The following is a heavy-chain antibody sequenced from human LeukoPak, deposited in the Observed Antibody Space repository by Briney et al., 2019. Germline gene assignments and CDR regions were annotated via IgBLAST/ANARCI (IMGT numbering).Heavy chain of an antibody. D-gene: IGHD3-3*01. Sequence: SETLSLTCAVSGGSISSGGYSWSWIRQPPGKGLEWIGYIYHSGSTYYNPSLKSRVTISVDRSKNQFSLKLSSVTAADTAVYYCARGTRFLGSGLRSTGFDPWGQGTLVTVSS. CDR3: ARGTRFLGSGLRSTGFDP. CDR1: GGSISSGGYS. CDR2: IYHSGST. J-gene: IGHJ5*02. V-gene: IGHV4-30-2*01.